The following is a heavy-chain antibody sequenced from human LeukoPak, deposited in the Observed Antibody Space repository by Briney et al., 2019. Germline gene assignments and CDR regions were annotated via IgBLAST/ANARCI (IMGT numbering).Heavy chain of an antibody. D-gene: IGHD3-9*01. Sequence: PGGSLRLSCAASGFTFSSYAMSWVRQAPGKGLEWVSAISGSGGSTYYADSVKGRFTISRDNSKNTLYLQMNSLRAEDTAVYYCAKEGDILTGYYRGWYFDYWGQGTLVTVSS. V-gene: IGHV3-23*01. CDR1: GFTFSSYA. CDR3: AKEGDILTGYYRGWYFDY. J-gene: IGHJ4*02. CDR2: ISGSGGST.